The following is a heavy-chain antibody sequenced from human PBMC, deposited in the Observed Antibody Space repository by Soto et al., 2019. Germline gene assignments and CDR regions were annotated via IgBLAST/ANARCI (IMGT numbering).Heavy chain of an antibody. J-gene: IGHJ4*02. CDR3: ARGNGYCTNGVCYEEVYDFDY. D-gene: IGHD2-8*01. V-gene: IGHV4-34*01. CDR1: GGSFSGYY. CDR2: INHSGST. Sequence: QVQLQQWGAGLLKPSETLSLTCAVYGGSFSGYYWSWIRQPPGKGLEWIGEINHSGSTNYNPSLKSRVTISVDTSKNQSSLKLSSVTAADTAVYYCARGNGYCTNGVCYEEVYDFDYWGQGTLVTVSS.